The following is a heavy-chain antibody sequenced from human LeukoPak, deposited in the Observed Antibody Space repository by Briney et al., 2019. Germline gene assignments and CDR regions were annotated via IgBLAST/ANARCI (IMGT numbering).Heavy chain of an antibody. CDR1: GFIFSSNS. D-gene: IGHD6-19*01. V-gene: IGHV3-21*01. CDR2: ISGSSSNK. Sequence: GGSLRLSCAASGFIFSSNSMNWVRQAPGKGLEWVASISGSSSNKYYADSVQGRSTISRDNAKNSLYLQMGSLRAEDTAVYYCARPPSTSAWSNSVDDWGQGTLVTVSS. J-gene: IGHJ4*02. CDR3: ARPPSTSAWSNSVDD.